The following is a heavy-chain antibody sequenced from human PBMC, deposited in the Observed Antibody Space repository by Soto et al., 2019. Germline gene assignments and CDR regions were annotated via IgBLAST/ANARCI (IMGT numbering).Heavy chain of an antibody. V-gene: IGHV1-69*06. CDR1: GDTFSTYA. CDR3: AMTGTSRPVNFDY. Sequence: QVQLVQSGAEVKKPGSSVRVSCKASGDTFSTYAISWVRQAPGQGLEWMGGIIPIFGTTNYAQRFQGRVTITADKSTRTAFMDLSSLRPEDTAVFYCAMTGTSRPVNFDYWGQGTLVTVSS. CDR2: IIPIFGTT. J-gene: IGHJ4*02. D-gene: IGHD1-1*01.